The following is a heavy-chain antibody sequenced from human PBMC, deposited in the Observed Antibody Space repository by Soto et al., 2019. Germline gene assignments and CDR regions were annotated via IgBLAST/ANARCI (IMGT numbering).Heavy chain of an antibody. D-gene: IGHD3-10*01. Sequence: GGSLRLSCAASGFTFSSYAMSWVRQAPGKGLEWVSAISGSGGSTYYAASVKGRFTISRDNSKNTLYVQMNSLRAEDTAVYYCAKDLDGYRSGSSDCWGQGILVTVSS. CDR2: ISGSGGST. CDR1: GFTFSSYA. J-gene: IGHJ4*02. V-gene: IGHV3-23*01. CDR3: AKDLDGYRSGSSDC.